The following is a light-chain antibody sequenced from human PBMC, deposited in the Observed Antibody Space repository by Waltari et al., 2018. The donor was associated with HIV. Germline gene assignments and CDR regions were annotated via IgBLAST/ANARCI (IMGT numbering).Light chain of an antibody. CDR1: SSTIGSNY. V-gene: IGLV1-47*01. CDR2: RNN. Sequence: QSVLTQPPSASGTPGQRVTISCSGRSSTIGSNYVYWYQQLPGTAPKLLIYRNNQCPYGGPGRCSGCNAGTSASLASSGLRSEEEAEYYWAAWDDSLSGHGVFGGGTKLTVL. J-gene: IGLJ2*01. CDR3: AAWDDSLSGHGV.